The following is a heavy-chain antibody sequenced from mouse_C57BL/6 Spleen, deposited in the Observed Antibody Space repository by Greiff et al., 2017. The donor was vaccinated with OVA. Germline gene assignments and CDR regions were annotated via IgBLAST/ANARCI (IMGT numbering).Heavy chain of an antibody. CDR2: IDPSDSET. J-gene: IGHJ3*01. Sequence: VQLQQPGAELVRPGSSVKLSCKASGYTFTSYWMHWVKQRPIQGLEWIGNIDPSDSETYYNQKFKDKATLTVDKSSSTAYMQLSSLTSEDAAVYYDEREYYVGFAYWGQGTLVTVSA. D-gene: IGHD1-1*01. CDR1: GYTFTSYW. CDR3: EREYYVGFAY. V-gene: IGHV1-52*01.